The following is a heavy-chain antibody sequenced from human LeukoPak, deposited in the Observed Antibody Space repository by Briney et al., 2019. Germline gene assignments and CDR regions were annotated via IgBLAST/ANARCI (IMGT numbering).Heavy chain of an antibody. CDR2: IYYSGST. Sequence: SETLSLTCTVSGGSISSYYWSRIRQPPGKGLEWIGYIYYSGSTNYNPSLKSRVTISVDTSKNQFSLKLSSVTAADTAVYYCARHDSSGYYYPEYFDYWGQGTLVTVSS. J-gene: IGHJ4*02. V-gene: IGHV4-59*08. D-gene: IGHD3-22*01. CDR1: GGSISSYY. CDR3: ARHDSSGYYYPEYFDY.